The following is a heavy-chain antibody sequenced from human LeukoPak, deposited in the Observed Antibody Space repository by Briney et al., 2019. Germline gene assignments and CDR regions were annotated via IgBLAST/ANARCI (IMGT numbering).Heavy chain of an antibody. J-gene: IGHJ6*02. Sequence: SLRLSCAASGFTFDDYAMHWVRQVPGKGLEWVSGISWNGGTIGYADSVKGRFTISRDNAKNSLYLQMNSLRTEDTALYYCAKDGRIAAARGYGMDVWGQGTTVIVSS. V-gene: IGHV3-9*01. CDR3: AKDGRIAAARGYGMDV. CDR2: ISWNGGTI. D-gene: IGHD6-13*01. CDR1: GFTFDDYA.